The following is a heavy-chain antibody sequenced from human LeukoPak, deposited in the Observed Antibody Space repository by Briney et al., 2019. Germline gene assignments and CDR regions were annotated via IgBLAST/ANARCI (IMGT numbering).Heavy chain of an antibody. CDR1: GFTFSSYE. CDR2: ISSSGSTI. D-gene: IGHD4-17*01. Sequence: HTGGSLRLSCAASGFTFSSYEMNWVRQAPGKGLEWVSYISSSGSTIYYADSVKGRFTISRDNAKNSLYLQMNSLRAEDTAVYYCARGRGDDYGDYVDYWGQGTLVTVSS. J-gene: IGHJ4*02. V-gene: IGHV3-48*03. CDR3: ARGRGDDYGDYVDY.